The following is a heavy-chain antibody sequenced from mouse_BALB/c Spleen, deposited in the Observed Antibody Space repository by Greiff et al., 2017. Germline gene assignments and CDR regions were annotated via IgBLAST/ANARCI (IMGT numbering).Heavy chain of an antibody. CDR2: IRLKSNNYAT. J-gene: IGHJ3*01. CDR3: TPLRRETWFAY. D-gene: IGHD2-12*01. CDR1: GFTFSNYW. Sequence: EVKLVESGGGLVQPGGSMKLSCVASGFTFSNYWMNWVRQSPEKGLEWVAEIRLKSNNYATHYAESVKGRFTISRDDSKSSVYLQMNNLRAEDTGIYYCTPLRRETWFAYWGQGTLVTVSA. V-gene: IGHV6-6*02.